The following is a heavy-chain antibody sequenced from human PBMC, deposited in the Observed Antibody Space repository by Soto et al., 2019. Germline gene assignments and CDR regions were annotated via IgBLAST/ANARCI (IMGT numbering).Heavy chain of an antibody. D-gene: IGHD5-18*01. CDR3: ARHRGYSYGSVYFDY. CDR2: IIPIFGTA. J-gene: IGHJ4*02. CDR1: GGTFSSYA. Sequence: GASVKVSCKASGGTFSSYATSWVRQAPGQGLEWMGGIIPIFGTANYAQKFQGRVTITADESTSTAYMELSSLRSEDTAVYYCARHRGYSYGSVYFDYWGQGTLVTVSS. V-gene: IGHV1-69*13.